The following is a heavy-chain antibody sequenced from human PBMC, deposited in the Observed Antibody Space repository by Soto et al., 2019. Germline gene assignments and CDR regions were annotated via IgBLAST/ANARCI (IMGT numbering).Heavy chain of an antibody. CDR3: ARQGCSVGSCYFNFYFYGMDV. D-gene: IGHD2-15*01. J-gene: IGHJ6*02. CDR1: GYSFSNYW. Sequence: PGESLKISCKVSGYSFSNYWIGWVRQMPGKGLEWMGIIYPGDSDTRYSPSFQGQVTISADKSISTAYLQWSSLKASDTAIYYCARQGCSVGSCYFNFYFYGMDVWGQGTTVTVSS. CDR2: IYPGDSDT. V-gene: IGHV5-51*01.